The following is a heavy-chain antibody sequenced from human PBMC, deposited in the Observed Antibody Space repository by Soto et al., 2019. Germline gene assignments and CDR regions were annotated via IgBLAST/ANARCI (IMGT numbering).Heavy chain of an antibody. CDR2: IIPILGIA. Sequence: SVKLSCKASGGTFSCYTISWGRKKPEQGLEWMGRIIPILGIANYAQKFQGRVTITADKSTSTAYMELSSLRSEDTAVYYCACRIAARRAPSLDTDDYWGQGTLVTVSS. V-gene: IGHV1-69*02. CDR3: ACRIAARRAPSLDTDDY. D-gene: IGHD6-6*01. CDR1: GGTFSCYT. J-gene: IGHJ4*02.